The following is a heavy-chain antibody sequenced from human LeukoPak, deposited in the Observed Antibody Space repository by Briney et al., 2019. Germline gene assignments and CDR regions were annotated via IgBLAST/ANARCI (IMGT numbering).Heavy chain of an antibody. CDR3: ARLSGSYYIFDY. J-gene: IGHJ4*02. Sequence: ASVKVSCKASGYTFTSYFIHWVRQAPGEGLEWMGIINPTGGSTRYAQKFQGRVTMTRDTSTSTVYMELSSLRSEDTAVYYCARLSGSYYIFDYWGQGTLVTVSS. D-gene: IGHD1-26*01. CDR2: INPTGGST. V-gene: IGHV1-46*01. CDR1: GYTFTSYF.